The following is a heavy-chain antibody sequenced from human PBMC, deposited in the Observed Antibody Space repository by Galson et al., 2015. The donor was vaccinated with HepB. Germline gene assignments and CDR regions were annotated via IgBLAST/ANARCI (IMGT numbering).Heavy chain of an antibody. CDR3: ARVGTGDYGSWYFDL. CDR1: GGSISSYY. Sequence: SETLSLTCTVSGGSISSYYWSWIRQPPGKGLEWIGYIYYSGSTNYNPSLKSRVTISVDTSKNQFSLKLSSVTAADTAVYYCARVGTGDYGSWYFDLWGRGTLVTVSS. J-gene: IGHJ2*01. V-gene: IGHV4-59*01. D-gene: IGHD3-10*01. CDR2: IYYSGST.